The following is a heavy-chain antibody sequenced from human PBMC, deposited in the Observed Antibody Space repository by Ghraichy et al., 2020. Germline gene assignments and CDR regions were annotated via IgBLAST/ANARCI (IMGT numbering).Heavy chain of an antibody. CDR1: GFTFSSYA. Sequence: GGSLRLSCAASGFTFSSYAMHWVRQAPGKGLEWVAVISYDGSNKYYADSVKGRFTISRDNSKNTLYLQMNSLRAEDTAVYYCARARAAAPRDAFDIWGQGTMVTVSS. D-gene: IGHD6-25*01. J-gene: IGHJ3*02. CDR2: ISYDGSNK. CDR3: ARARAAAPRDAFDI. V-gene: IGHV3-30*04.